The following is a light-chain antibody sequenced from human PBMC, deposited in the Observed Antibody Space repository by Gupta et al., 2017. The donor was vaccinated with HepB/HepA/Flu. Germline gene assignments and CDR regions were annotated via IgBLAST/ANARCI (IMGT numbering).Light chain of an antibody. CDR3: QQSYSTPQT. CDR2: AAS. CDR1: QSISSY. Sequence: DIQMTQSPSSLSASVGDRVTITCRASQSISSYLNWYQQKPGKAPKLLIYAASSLQRGVPSRFSGSGSGTDFTLTISSLQPKDFATYYCQQSYSTPQTFGQGTKLEIK. J-gene: IGKJ2*01. V-gene: IGKV1-39*01.